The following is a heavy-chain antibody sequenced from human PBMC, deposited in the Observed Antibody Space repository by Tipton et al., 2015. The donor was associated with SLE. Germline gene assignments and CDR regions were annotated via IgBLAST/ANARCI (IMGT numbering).Heavy chain of an antibody. CDR3: ASDGGNYFDY. CDR1: GFTFSSYA. J-gene: IGHJ4*02. Sequence: SLRLFCAASGFTFSSYAMHWVRQAPGKGLEWVAVISYDGSNKYYADSVNGRFTISRDNSKNTLYLQMNSLRAEDTAVYYCASDGGNYFDYWGQGTLVTVSS. V-gene: IGHV3-30*04. D-gene: IGHD2-15*01. CDR2: ISYDGSNK.